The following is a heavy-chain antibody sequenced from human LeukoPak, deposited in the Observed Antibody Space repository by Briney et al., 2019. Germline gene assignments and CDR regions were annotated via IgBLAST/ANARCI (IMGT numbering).Heavy chain of an antibody. J-gene: IGHJ4*02. CDR3: ARVTLAGTPDYFDY. Sequence: SETLSLTCTVSGGSISSSSYYWGWIRQPPGKGLEWIGSTYYSGSTYYNPSLKSRVTISVDTSKNQFSLKLSSVTAADTAVYYCARVTLAGTPDYFDYWGQGTLVTVSS. CDR2: TYYSGST. V-gene: IGHV4-39*01. CDR1: GGSISSSSYY. D-gene: IGHD6-13*01.